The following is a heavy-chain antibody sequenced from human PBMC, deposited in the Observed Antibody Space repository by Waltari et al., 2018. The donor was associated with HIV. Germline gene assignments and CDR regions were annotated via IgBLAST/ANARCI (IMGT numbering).Heavy chain of an antibody. CDR1: GASISDHH. Sequence: QVHLQESGPGLVKPSETLSITCSVSGASISDHHWTWIRQTPGKGLEWIGNVHYTGTTKYNPSLMSRVAISVDTSQAQFSLRLNSVTAADTAVYYCARVKAYYYDNSGFYFFDYWGRGSLVTVSS. V-gene: IGHV4-59*11. D-gene: IGHD3-22*01. J-gene: IGHJ4*02. CDR2: VHYTGTT. CDR3: ARVKAYYYDNSGFYFFDY.